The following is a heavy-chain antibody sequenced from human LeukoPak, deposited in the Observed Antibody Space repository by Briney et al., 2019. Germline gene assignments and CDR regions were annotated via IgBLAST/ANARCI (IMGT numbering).Heavy chain of an antibody. Sequence: SETLSLTCAVSSYSLSSGSYWGWVRQSPGKGLEWVGSIFHSGNSYYNPSLKSRLTMSVNTSKNQFSLKLTSVTAADTALYYCARVTYVDDMLYQYFDYWGQGILVTVSS. CDR3: ARVTYVDDMLYQYFDY. CDR1: SYSLSSGSY. D-gene: IGHD4-17*01. V-gene: IGHV4-38-2*01. J-gene: IGHJ4*02. CDR2: IFHSGNS.